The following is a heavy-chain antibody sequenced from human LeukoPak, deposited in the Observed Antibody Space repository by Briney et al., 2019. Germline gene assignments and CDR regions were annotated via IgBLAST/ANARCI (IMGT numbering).Heavy chain of an antibody. D-gene: IGHD2-8*01. J-gene: IGHJ4*02. CDR2: IKQDGSEK. CDR1: GFTFKTYS. V-gene: IGHV3-7*01. Sequence: GGSLRLSCAASGFTFKTYSMNWVRQAPGKGLEWVANIKQDGSEKNYVDSVKGRFTISRDNARSSLFLQMNDLRAEDTAVYYCAKGGRGNGEVYWGQGTLVTVSS. CDR3: AKGGRGNGEVY.